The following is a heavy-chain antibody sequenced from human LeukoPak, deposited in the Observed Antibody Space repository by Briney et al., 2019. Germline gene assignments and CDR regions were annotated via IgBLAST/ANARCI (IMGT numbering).Heavy chain of an antibody. CDR2: MNPNSGNT. Sequence: ASVKVSCKASGYTFTSYGINWVRQATGQGLEWMGWMNPNSGNTGYAQKFQGRVIMTRDTSISTVYMELSSLRSEDTAVYYCTRGGIAVPYNWFDPWGQGTRVTVSS. V-gene: IGHV1-8*01. D-gene: IGHD6-19*01. CDR1: GYTFTSYG. J-gene: IGHJ5*02. CDR3: TRGGIAVPYNWFDP.